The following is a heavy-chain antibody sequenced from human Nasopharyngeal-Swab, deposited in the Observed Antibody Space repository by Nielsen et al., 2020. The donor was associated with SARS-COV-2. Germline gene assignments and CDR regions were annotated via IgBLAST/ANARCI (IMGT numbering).Heavy chain of an antibody. CDR1: GASFSGFY. V-gene: IGHV4-34*01. CDR2: INHSGST. Sequence: SQPRSPTCPLYGASFSGFYWSWFRQLPGKGLEWSGEINHSGSTNYNPSLKSRVTISVDTTKNQFSLKLSSVTAADTAVYYCARVTPRRNGATFSIDYWGQGTLVTVAS. D-gene: IGHD1-26*01. J-gene: IGHJ4*02. CDR3: ARVTPRRNGATFSIDY.